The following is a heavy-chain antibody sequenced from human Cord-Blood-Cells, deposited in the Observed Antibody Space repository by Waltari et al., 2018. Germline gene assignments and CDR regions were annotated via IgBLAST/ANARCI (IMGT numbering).Heavy chain of an antibody. V-gene: IGHV1-2*04. CDR3: ARRSSSGWYNWFDP. CDR1: GYTFTGYY. J-gene: IGHJ5*02. D-gene: IGHD6-19*01. CDR2: SNPNSGGT. Sequence: QVQLVQSGAEVKKPGASVKVSCKASGYTFTGYYMHWVRQAPGQGLEGMGGSNPNSGGTNYAQKFQGWVTMTRDTSISTAYMELSRLRSDDTAVYYCARRSSSGWYNWFDPWGQGTLVTVSS.